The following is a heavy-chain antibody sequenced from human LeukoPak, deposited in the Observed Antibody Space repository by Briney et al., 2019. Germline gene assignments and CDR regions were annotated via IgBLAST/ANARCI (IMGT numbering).Heavy chain of an antibody. CDR3: ARGYRGVTTSLCLFDY. V-gene: IGHV4-38-2*01. D-gene: IGHD4-17*01. CDR2: IYHSGST. CDR1: GYSISSAYY. Sequence: PSETLSLTCAVSGYSISSAYYWGWIRQPPGKGLEWIGSIYHSGSTYYNPSLRSRVTMSVDTSKNQFSLKLSSVTAADTAVYYCARGYRGVTTSLCLFDYWGQGTLVTVSS. J-gene: IGHJ4*02.